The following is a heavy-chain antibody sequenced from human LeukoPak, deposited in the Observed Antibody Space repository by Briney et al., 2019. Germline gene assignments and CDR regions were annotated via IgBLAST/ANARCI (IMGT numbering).Heavy chain of an antibody. CDR2: IYTSGTT. D-gene: IGHD4-17*01. CDR3: AREREGPYGYLDY. J-gene: IGHJ4*02. V-gene: IGHV4-61*02. Sequence: SETLSLTCTVSGGSISSAAYYWSWIRQPAGKGLEWIARIYTSGTTNYNPSLKSRVTISVDTSKNQFSLKLSSVTAADTAVYYCAREREGPYGYLDYWGQGTLVTVSS. CDR1: GGSISSAAYY.